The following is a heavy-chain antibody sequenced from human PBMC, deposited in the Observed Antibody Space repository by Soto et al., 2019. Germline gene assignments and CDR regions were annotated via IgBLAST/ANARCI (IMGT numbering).Heavy chain of an antibody. J-gene: IGHJ4*02. V-gene: IGHV1-69*01. CDR1: GGSFGNSA. CDR3: ATGVIWIGYFTVDS. CDR2: FIPVYRTL. Sequence: QVLLVQSGAEVKKPGSSVKISCKASGGSFGNSAINWVRQTPGQGLEWLGGFIPVYRTLNYAQKFQGRVTITADESTGTAYMTLSSLASNDTAGYYCATGVIWIGYFTVDSWGQGPRVTVSS. D-gene: IGHD3-3*01.